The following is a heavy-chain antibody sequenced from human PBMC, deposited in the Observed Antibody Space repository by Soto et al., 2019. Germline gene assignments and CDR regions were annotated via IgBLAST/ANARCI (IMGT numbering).Heavy chain of an antibody. Sequence: GXSLKVSCKTSVYTFTGHYIHWVRQAPQQGPEWMGEIGPESGATRYAEKFRGRVTMTMDTSITTVYMELRNLSPDDTAVYYCGRGRSGQIVIFYWGQGTPVTGSS. V-gene: IGHV1-2*02. J-gene: IGHJ4*02. CDR2: IGPESGAT. CDR1: VYTFTGHY. CDR3: GRGRSGQIVIFY. D-gene: IGHD1-26*01.